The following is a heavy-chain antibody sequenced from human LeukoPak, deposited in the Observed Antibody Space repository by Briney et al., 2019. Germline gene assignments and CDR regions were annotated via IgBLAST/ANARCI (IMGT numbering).Heavy chain of an antibody. J-gene: IGHJ4*02. Sequence: GGSLALSCAASGFTVITNDMTWVRQAPGKGLEWVSVLYSDGNTKYADSVQGRFTISRDNSKNTLYLKMNSLSPDDTAVYYCARGVEPLAANTLAYWGQGILVTVSS. CDR2: LYSDGNT. CDR3: ARGVEPLAANTLAY. CDR1: GFTVITND. V-gene: IGHV3-53*01. D-gene: IGHD1-14*01.